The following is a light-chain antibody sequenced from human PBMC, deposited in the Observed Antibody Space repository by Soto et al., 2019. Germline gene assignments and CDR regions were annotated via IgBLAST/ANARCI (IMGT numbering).Light chain of an antibody. CDR2: DAS. J-gene: IGKJ5*01. Sequence: ERVMTQSPATLSVAPGEIATLSSRASQSVRNNYLAWYQQKPGQAPRLLIYDASNRATGIPARFSGSGSGTDFTLTISSLQTEDIATYYCQQYENLPVFGQGTRLEI. CDR3: QQYENLPV. V-gene: IGKV3D-15*01. CDR1: QSVRNN.